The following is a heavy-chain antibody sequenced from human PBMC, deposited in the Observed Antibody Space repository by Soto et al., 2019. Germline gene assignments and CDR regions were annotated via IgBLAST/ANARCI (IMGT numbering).Heavy chain of an antibody. CDR2: INAGNGNT. D-gene: IGHD6-6*01. Sequence: QVQLVQSGAEVKKPGASVKVSCKASGYTFTSYAMHWVRQAPGQRLEWMGWINAGNGNTKYSQKFQGRVTITRDTSASTAYMELSSLRSEDTAVYYCARESVCSSSRGFDYWGQGTLVTVSS. J-gene: IGHJ4*02. CDR1: GYTFTSYA. V-gene: IGHV1-3*01. CDR3: ARESVCSSSRGFDY.